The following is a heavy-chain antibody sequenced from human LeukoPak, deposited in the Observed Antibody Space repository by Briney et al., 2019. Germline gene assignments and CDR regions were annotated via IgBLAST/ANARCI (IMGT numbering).Heavy chain of an antibody. Sequence: PSGTLSLTCAVSGASISTNNWWNWVRQAPGKGLEWIGEIYHSGNSNYNPSLKSRVTISVDKSNNQLSLRLTSVTAADTAIYYCARETSQKGAHYMDVWGKGTTVTISS. J-gene: IGHJ6*03. CDR2: IYHSGNS. V-gene: IGHV4-4*02. CDR3: ARETSQKGAHYMDV. CDR1: GASISTNNW. D-gene: IGHD3-16*01.